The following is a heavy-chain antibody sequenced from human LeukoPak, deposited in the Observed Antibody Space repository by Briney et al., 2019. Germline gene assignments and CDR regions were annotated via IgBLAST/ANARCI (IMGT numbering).Heavy chain of an antibody. CDR1: GYTFTSYG. Sequence: ASVKVSCKASGYTFTSYGISWVRQAPGQGLEWMGWINPNSGGTNYAQKFQGRVTMTRDTSISTAYMELSRLRSDDTAVYYCARSPYYGDYPYYFDYWGQGTLVTVSS. D-gene: IGHD4-17*01. J-gene: IGHJ4*02. CDR2: INPNSGGT. V-gene: IGHV1-2*02. CDR3: ARSPYYGDYPYYFDY.